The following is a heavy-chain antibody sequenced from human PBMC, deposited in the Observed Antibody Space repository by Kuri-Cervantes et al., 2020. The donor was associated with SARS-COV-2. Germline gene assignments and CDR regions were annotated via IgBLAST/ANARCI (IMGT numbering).Heavy chain of an antibody. CDR1: GGTFSSYA. J-gene: IGHJ4*02. V-gene: IGHV1-69*05. CDR3: TGPTYSSSWYSSDWGKY. CDR2: IIPIFGTA. D-gene: IGHD6-13*01. Sequence: SVKVSCKASGGTFSSYAISWVRQAPGQGLEWMGGIIPIFGTANYAQKFQGRVTITTDESTSTAYMELSSLKTEDTAVYYCTGPTYSSSWYSSDWGKYWGQGTLVTVSS.